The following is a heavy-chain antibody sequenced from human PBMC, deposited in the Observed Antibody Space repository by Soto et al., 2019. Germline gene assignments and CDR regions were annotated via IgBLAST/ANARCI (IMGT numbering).Heavy chain of an antibody. CDR1: GFTFSSYW. D-gene: IGHD5-18*01. V-gene: IGHV3-7*05. Sequence: EVQLVESGGGLVQPGGSLRLSCAASGFTFSSYWMSWVRQAPGKGLEWVANIKQDGSEKYYVDSVKDRFTISRDNGKNSLYLQMNSLRAEDTAVYYCARDADSGSGYSYGLRDWYFDLWGRGTLVTVSS. CDR3: ARDADSGSGYSYGLRDWYFDL. J-gene: IGHJ2*01. CDR2: IKQDGSEK.